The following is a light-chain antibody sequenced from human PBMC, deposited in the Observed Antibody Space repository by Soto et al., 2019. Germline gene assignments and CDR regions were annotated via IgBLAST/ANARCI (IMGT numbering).Light chain of an antibody. CDR2: AAS. CDR1: QSVSSYY. Sequence: EIMLTQSPATVALSPGERATLSCRASQSVSSYYLAWYQQKPGQAPRLLIYAASSRATGIPDRFSGGGSGTDFTLTISRLEPEDFAVYYCQQCDNWPLTFGGGTKVDIK. J-gene: IGKJ4*01. V-gene: IGKV3D-20*02. CDR3: QQCDNWPLT.